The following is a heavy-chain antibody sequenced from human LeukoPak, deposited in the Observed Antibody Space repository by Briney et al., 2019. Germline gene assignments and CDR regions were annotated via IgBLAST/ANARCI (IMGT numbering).Heavy chain of an antibody. Sequence: SVKVSCKASGGTFSSYDISWVRQAPGQGLEWMGGIIPIFGTANYAQKFQGRVTITTDESTSTAYMELSSLRSEDTAVYYCARALGYSYGYSWYFDYWGQGTLVTVSS. D-gene: IGHD5-18*01. J-gene: IGHJ4*02. CDR1: GGTFSSYD. CDR2: IIPIFGTA. V-gene: IGHV1-69*05. CDR3: ARALGYSYGYSWYFDY.